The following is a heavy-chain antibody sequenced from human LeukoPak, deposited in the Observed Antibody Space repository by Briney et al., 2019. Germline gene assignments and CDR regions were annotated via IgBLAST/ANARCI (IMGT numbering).Heavy chain of an antibody. D-gene: IGHD3-16*01. CDR2: IKQDGSDK. Sequence: PGGSLRLSCAASGFSFSGYWMNWVRQAPGKGLEWVASIKQDGSDKYYVDSVKGRFTISRDNAKNTLYLQMNSLRAEDTAVYYCARGFGAPGAFDIWGQGTMVTVSS. J-gene: IGHJ3*02. CDR1: GFSFSGYW. CDR3: ARGFGAPGAFDI. V-gene: IGHV3-7*01.